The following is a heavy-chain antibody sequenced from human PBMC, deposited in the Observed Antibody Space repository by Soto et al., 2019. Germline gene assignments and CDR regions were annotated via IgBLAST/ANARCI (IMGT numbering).Heavy chain of an antibody. V-gene: IGHV3-30*18. CDR2: ISYDGSNK. CDR3: AKDPSSGYSSGYGMDV. D-gene: IGHD6-19*01. J-gene: IGHJ6*02. Sequence: QVQLVESGGGVVQPGRSLRLSCEASGFTFSSSGMHWVRQAPGKGLEWVAVISYDGSNKEFADSVKGRFTISGDKSKNTLYLEMNSLKTEDTAVYYCAKDPSSGYSSGYGMDVWGQGTTVTVSS. CDR1: GFTFSSSG.